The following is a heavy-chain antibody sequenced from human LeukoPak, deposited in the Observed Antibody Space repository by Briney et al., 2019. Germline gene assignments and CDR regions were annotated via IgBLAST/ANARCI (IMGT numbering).Heavy chain of an antibody. CDR1: GFTFSSYG. J-gene: IGHJ5*02. D-gene: IGHD3-10*01. V-gene: IGHV3-30*02. Sequence: GGSLRLSCAASGFTFSSYGMHWVRQAPGKGLEWVAFIRFDGSNKYYTDSVKGRFTLSRDNSKNTLYLQINSLRAEDTAVYYCARPLMYYYGSETYFWFDPWGQGTPVTVSS. CDR2: IRFDGSNK. CDR3: ARPLMYYYGSETYFWFDP.